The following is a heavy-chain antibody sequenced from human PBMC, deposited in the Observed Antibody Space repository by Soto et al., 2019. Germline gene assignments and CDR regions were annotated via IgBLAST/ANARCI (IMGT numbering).Heavy chain of an antibody. D-gene: IGHD2-2*01. Sequence: QVQLVQSGAVVKKPGSSVKVSCKASGGTLSSYAISWVRQAPGQGLEWMGGIIPILGTTNYAQKFQGRVTITADESTSTAYMELSSLRSEDTAIYYCARGLLPAVFLGPEYWGQGTLVTVSS. J-gene: IGHJ4*02. CDR3: ARGLLPAVFLGPEY. CDR2: IIPILGTT. V-gene: IGHV1-69*11. CDR1: GGTLSSYA.